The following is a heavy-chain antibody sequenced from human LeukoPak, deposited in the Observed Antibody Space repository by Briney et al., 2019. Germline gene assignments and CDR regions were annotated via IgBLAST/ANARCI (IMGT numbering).Heavy chain of an antibody. J-gene: IGHJ4*02. V-gene: IGHV4-30-2*01. CDR1: GGSISGGGYS. D-gene: IGHD3-10*01. CDR3: ARYGGSGTYFFDY. Sequence: SETLSLTCAVSGGSISGGGYSWSWIRQPPGMNLEWIGYIYDSGSTYYNPSLKSRVTISIDRSKNQFSLKVNSVTAADTAVYYCARYGGSGTYFFDYWGQGTLVTVSS. CDR2: IYDSGST.